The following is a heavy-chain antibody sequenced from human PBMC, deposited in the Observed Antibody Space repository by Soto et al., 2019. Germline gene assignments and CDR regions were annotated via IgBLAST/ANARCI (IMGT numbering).Heavy chain of an antibody. CDR3: AKLYTSATVL. V-gene: IGHV3-23*01. CDR2: IGGSGDNT. CDR1: GFTFSNYG. Sequence: EVQLLESGGGLVQPGGSLRLSCVASGFTFSNYGMIWVRQGPGKGLEWVSAIGGSGDNTYYADSVNGRFTISRDNSKNTLSLQMNSLRVEDTAVYYCAKLYTSATVLWGQGTLVTVSS. J-gene: IGHJ4*02. D-gene: IGHD6-25*01.